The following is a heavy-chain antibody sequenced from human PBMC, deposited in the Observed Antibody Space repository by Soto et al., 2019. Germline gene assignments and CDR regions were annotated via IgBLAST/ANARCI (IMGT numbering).Heavy chain of an antibody. Sequence: SETLSLTCAVSGGSISSGGYSWSWIRQPPGKGLEWIGYIYHSGSTYYNPSLKSRVTISVDRSKNQFSLKLSSVTAADTAVYYCARGDYDFWSGYWFDPWGQGTLVTVSS. D-gene: IGHD3-3*01. V-gene: IGHV4-30-2*01. CDR1: GGSISSGGYS. CDR3: ARGDYDFWSGYWFDP. J-gene: IGHJ5*02. CDR2: IYHSGST.